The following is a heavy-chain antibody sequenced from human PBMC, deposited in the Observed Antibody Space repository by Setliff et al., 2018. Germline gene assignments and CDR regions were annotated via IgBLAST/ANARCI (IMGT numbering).Heavy chain of an antibody. CDR1: GATFSSYG. CDR3: VRQPMDTIMVTFDY. CDR2: TIPMFGTT. Sequence: SVKVSCKASGATFSSYGISWVRQAPGQGLEWMGGTIPMFGTTEYAQKFQGRLTIITDESTNTAFMQLSSLRSDDTAVYYCVRQPMDTIMVTFDYWGQGILVTVSS. J-gene: IGHJ4*02. V-gene: IGHV1-69*05. D-gene: IGHD5-12*01.